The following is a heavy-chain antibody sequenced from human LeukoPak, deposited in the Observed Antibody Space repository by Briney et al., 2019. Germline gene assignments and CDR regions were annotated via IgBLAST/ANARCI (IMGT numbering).Heavy chain of an antibody. V-gene: IGHV3-66*02. CDR2: IYSGGST. Sequence: GGSLRLSCAATGFSLTTEWMTWVRQAPGKGLEWVSVIYSGGSTYYADSVKGRFTISRDNSKNTLYLQMNSLRAEDTAVYYCARDGWIAAAGYWGQGTLVTVSS. J-gene: IGHJ4*02. CDR1: GFSLTTEW. D-gene: IGHD6-13*01. CDR3: ARDGWIAAAGY.